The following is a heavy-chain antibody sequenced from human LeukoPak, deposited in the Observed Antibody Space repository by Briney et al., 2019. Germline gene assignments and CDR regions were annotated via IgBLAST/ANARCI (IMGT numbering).Heavy chain of an antibody. V-gene: IGHV4-30-2*01. CDR2: IYHSGST. CDR1: GGSISSGGYS. Sequence: NPSETLSLTCAVSGGSISSGGYSWSWIRQPPGKGLEWIGYIYHSGSTYYNPSLKSRVTISVDRSKNQFSLKLSSVTAADTAVYYCARARYYYGSGSYPFDYWGQGTLVSVSS. J-gene: IGHJ4*02. D-gene: IGHD3-10*01. CDR3: ARARYYYGSGSYPFDY.